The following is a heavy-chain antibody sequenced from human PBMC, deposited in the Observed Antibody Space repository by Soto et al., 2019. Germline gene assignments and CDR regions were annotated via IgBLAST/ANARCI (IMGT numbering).Heavy chain of an antibody. CDR2: MNPNNGNT. CDR1: AYTFTSYD. J-gene: IGHJ4*02. Sequence: ASVQVSCKAAAYTFTSYDINWVRQATGQDFEWMGWMNPNNGNTAYAQKFQGRVTMTRDTSKSTAFMELSSLTSEDTAVYYGARGPRNWGVDYWGQGALVTVSS. CDR3: ARGPRNWGVDY. D-gene: IGHD7-27*01. V-gene: IGHV1-8*01.